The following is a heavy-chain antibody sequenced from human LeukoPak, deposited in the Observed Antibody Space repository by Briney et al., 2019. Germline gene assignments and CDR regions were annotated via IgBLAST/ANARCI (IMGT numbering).Heavy chain of an antibody. CDR1: GFTFSTYE. J-gene: IGHJ4*02. D-gene: IGHD3-22*01. V-gene: IGHV3-48*03. Sequence: QSGGSLRLSCVASGFTFSTYEMNWVRQAPGKGLEWVSYISSSGSTIYYADSVEGRFTISRDNAKNSLYLQMNSLRAEDTAVYYCARVEKKYYYDTISYFDYWGQGTLVTVSS. CDR2: ISSSGSTI. CDR3: ARVEKKYYYDTISYFDY.